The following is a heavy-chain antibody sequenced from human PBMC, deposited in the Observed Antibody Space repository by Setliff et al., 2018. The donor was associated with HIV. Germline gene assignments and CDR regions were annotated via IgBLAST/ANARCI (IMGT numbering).Heavy chain of an antibody. CDR3: ARGSYTVRIDY. Sequence: SETLSLTCTVSGGSITSGSYYWSWIRQPAGKGLEWIGRIYSNGRTTHNPSLKSRVTISRDTSENQFSLRLSSVTAADTSVYYCARGSYTVRIDYWGQGTRVTVSS. D-gene: IGHD3-10*01. CDR1: GGSITSGSYY. CDR2: IYSNGRT. J-gene: IGHJ4*02. V-gene: IGHV4-61*02.